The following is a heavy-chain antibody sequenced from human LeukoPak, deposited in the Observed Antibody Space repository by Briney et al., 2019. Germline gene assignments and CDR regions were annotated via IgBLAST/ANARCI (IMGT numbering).Heavy chain of an antibody. Sequence: ASVKVSCKASGGTFSSYAISWVRQAPGQGLEWMGWMNPSGGSTSYAQKFQGRVTMTRDMSTSTVYMELSSLRSEDTAVYYCVRMYSSSPHFDYWGQGTLVTVSS. CDR1: GGTFSSYA. CDR3: VRMYSSSPHFDY. J-gene: IGHJ4*02. D-gene: IGHD6-13*01. CDR2: MNPSGGST. V-gene: IGHV1-46*01.